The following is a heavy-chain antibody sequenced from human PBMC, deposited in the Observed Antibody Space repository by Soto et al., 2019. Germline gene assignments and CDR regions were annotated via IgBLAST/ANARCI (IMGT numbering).Heavy chain of an antibody. CDR2: IKSKTDGGTT. Sequence: KPGGSLRLSCAASGFTFSNAWMSWVRQAPGKGLEWVGRIKSKTDGGTTDYAAPVKGRFTISRDDSKNTLYLQMNSLKTEDTAVYYCTTDMDPQQLASNYYYGMDVWGQGTTVTVSS. V-gene: IGHV3-15*01. CDR1: GFTFSNAW. J-gene: IGHJ6*02. D-gene: IGHD6-13*01. CDR3: TTDMDPQQLASNYYYGMDV.